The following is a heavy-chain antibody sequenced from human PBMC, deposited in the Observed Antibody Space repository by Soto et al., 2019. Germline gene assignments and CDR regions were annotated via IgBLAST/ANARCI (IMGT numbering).Heavy chain of an antibody. Sequence: QVQLVESGGGVVQPGRSLRLSCAASGFTFSGYAMYWVRQAPGKGLEWVAVIWYDGTNKYYADSVKGRFTISRDNSRNTVYLHMNSLRAEDTAVYYCARAPDGGNYYYYMDVWGKGTTVTVSS. V-gene: IGHV3-33*01. J-gene: IGHJ6*03. CDR2: IWYDGTNK. CDR1: GFTFSGYA. CDR3: ARAPDGGNYYYYMDV. D-gene: IGHD2-15*01.